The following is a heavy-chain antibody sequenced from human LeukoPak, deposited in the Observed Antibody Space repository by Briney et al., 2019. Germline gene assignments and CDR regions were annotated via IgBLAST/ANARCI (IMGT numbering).Heavy chain of an antibody. J-gene: IGHJ4*02. CDR3: ARDLPPGGYGDYGGIAY. CDR2: ISYDGSNK. CDR1: GFTFSSYA. Sequence: QPGGSLTLSCAASGFTFSSYAMHWVRQAPGKGLEWVAVISYDGSNKYYADSVKGRFTISRDNSKNTLYLQMNSLRAEDTAVYYCARDLPPGGYGDYGGIAYWGQGTLVTVSS. V-gene: IGHV3-30-3*01. D-gene: IGHD4-17*01.